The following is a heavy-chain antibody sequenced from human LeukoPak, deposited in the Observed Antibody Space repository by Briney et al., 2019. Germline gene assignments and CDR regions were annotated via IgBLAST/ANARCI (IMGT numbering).Heavy chain of an antibody. CDR2: ISGGGGRT. V-gene: IGHV3-23*01. CDR3: AKARDSYDSSGSSDC. D-gene: IGHD3-22*01. Sequence: GGSLRLSCAASGFTFSSYAMNWVRQAPGKGLGCVSVISGGGGRTYYADSVKGRFTVSRDNSKNTMYLQMNSLRVEDTAVYYCAKARDSYDSSGSSDCWGQGTLVTVSS. CDR1: GFTFSSYA. J-gene: IGHJ4*02.